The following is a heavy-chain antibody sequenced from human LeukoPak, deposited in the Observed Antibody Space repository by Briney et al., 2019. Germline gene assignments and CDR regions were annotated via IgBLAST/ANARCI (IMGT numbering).Heavy chain of an antibody. CDR1: GNRFTSYW. CDR3: ATSAGSSSSWGFDY. CDR2: IYFGDSHT. J-gene: IGHJ4*02. V-gene: IGHV5-51*01. D-gene: IGHD6-13*01. Sequence: GESLKISCKGSGNRFTSYWIGWVRQMPGKGLEWMGIIYFGDSHTRYSPSFQGQVTISADKSISTAYLQWSSLKASDTAIYYCATSAGSSSSWGFDYCGQGTLVTVSS.